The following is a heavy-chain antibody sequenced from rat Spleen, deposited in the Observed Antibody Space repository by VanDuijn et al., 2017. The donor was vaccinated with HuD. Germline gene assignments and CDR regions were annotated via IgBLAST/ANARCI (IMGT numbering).Heavy chain of an antibody. CDR1: GFTFSNHG. Sequence: EVQLVESGGGLVQPGRSLKLSCVASGFTFSNHGMHWIRQAPAKGLEWVASIGPGGGNTYYRDSVKGRFTISRDNAKSTLSLQMDSLRSEDTATYYCASLDYSSRWGQGTLVTVSS. CDR3: ASLDYSSR. J-gene: IGHJ3*01. V-gene: IGHV5-19*01. CDR2: IGPGGGNT. D-gene: IGHD1-8*01.